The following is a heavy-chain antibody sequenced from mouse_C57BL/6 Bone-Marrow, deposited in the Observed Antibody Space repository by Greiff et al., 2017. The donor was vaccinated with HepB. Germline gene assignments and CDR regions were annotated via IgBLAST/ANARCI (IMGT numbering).Heavy chain of an antibody. CDR2: IHPNSGST. Sequence: QVQLQQPGAELVKPGASVKLSCKASGYTFTSYWMHWVKQRPGQGLEWIGMIHPNSGSTNYNEKFKSKATLTVDKSSSTAYMQLSSLTSEDSAVYYCASRYYDYDERFAYWCQGTLVTVSA. D-gene: IGHD2-4*01. CDR1: GYTFTSYW. CDR3: ASRYYDYDERFAY. J-gene: IGHJ3*01. V-gene: IGHV1-64*01.